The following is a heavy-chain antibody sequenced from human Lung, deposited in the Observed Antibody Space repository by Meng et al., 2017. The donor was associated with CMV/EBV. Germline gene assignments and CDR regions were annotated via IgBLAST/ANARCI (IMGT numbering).Heavy chain of an antibody. Sequence: QVQLREAGPALVKPSETLSLTCAVSGDSITNHNWWAWVRQPPGRGLEWIGEIPHRGSSAYNPSLKSRVSMSIDKSKNQFSLKLTSVTAADTAVYHCLRRSGGSVWGQGTLVTVSS. CDR1: GDSITNHNW. J-gene: IGHJ1*01. CDR2: IPHRGSS. V-gene: IGHV4-4*02. CDR3: LRRSGGSV. D-gene: IGHD3-10*01.